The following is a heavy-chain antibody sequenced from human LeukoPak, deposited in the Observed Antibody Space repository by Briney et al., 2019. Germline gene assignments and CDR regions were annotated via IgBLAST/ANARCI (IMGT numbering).Heavy chain of an antibody. V-gene: IGHV3-7*05. CDR3: ARASGPGTRDY. Sequence: GGSLRLSCAASGFSFSSNWMSWVRQAPGKGLEWVASIKEDRTDKNYVDSVKGRFTISRDNAKNSLYLQMNSLRAEDSAVYYCARASGPGTRDYWGQGTLVTVSS. CDR1: GFSFSSNW. CDR2: IKEDRTDK. J-gene: IGHJ4*02. D-gene: IGHD1-26*01.